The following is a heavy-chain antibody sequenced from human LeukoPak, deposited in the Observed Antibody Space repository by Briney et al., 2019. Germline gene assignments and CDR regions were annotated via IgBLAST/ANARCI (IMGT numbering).Heavy chain of an antibody. V-gene: IGHV3-23*01. J-gene: IGHJ3*02. Sequence: GGSLRLSCAASGFIFSSYVMTWVRQAPGKGPECVSSISGSGDRTQYAHSVKGRFTISRDNSKNTPYLQMNSLRAEDTAVYYCAKDRGGILVVISDAFDIWGQGTMVTVSS. D-gene: IGHD3-22*01. CDR3: AKDRGGILVVISDAFDI. CDR1: GFIFSSYV. CDR2: ISGSGDRT.